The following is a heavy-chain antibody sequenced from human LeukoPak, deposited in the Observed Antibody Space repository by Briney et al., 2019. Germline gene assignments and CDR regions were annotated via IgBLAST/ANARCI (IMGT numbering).Heavy chain of an antibody. V-gene: IGHV1-18*01. CDR3: ARAVPYYFGSGSTEEFDY. D-gene: IGHD3-10*01. Sequence: ASVKVSCKASGYSFTSYGISWVRQAPGQGLEWMGWISGYNGNTNHAQKFQGRVTMTTDTSTSTAHMELRSLRSDDTAVYYCARAVPYYFGSGSTEEFDYWGQGTLVTVSS. CDR2: ISGYNGNT. CDR1: GYSFTSYG. J-gene: IGHJ4*02.